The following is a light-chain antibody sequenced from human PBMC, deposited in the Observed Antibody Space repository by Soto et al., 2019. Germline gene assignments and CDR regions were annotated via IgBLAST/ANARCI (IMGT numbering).Light chain of an antibody. V-gene: IGLV2-23*01. J-gene: IGLJ3*02. Sequence: QSALTQPASVSGSPGQSITISCTGTSSDVGNSNFVSWYQHHPGKAPKRMIYEGTKLSSGVSNRFSGSKSGNTASLTISGLQAEDEADYYCCSYAGRTTWVFGGGTKLTVL. CDR1: SSDVGNSNF. CDR2: EGT. CDR3: CSYAGRTTWV.